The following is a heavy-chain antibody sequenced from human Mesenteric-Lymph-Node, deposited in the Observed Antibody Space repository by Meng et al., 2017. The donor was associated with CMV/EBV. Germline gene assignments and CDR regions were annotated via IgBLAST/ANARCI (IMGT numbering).Heavy chain of an antibody. D-gene: IGHD3-10*01. CDR1: GGSFSGYY. CDR2: INHSGST. J-gene: IGHJ6*02. CDR3: ARVRSRAGMDV. V-gene: IGHV4-34*01. Sequence: SETLSLTCAVYGGSFSGYYWSWIRQPPGKGLEWIGEINHSGSTNYNPSLKSRVTISVDTSKNQFSLKLSSVTAADTAVYYCARVRSRAGMDVWGQGTTVTVSS.